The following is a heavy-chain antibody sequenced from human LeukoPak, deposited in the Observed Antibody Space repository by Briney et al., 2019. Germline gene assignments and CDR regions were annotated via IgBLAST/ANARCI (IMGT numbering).Heavy chain of an antibody. CDR3: ASGSTGWYGGFDY. D-gene: IGHD6-19*01. J-gene: IGHJ4*02. CDR1: GPTVRSNY. Sequence: GGSLTLSCAASGPTVRSNYMSWVRQAPGKGLEWVSVIFGGGSTYYADSVKGRFTISRDNTKNTLYLQMSSLRAEDTAVYYCASGSTGWYGGFDYWGQGTLVTVSS. CDR2: IFGGGST. V-gene: IGHV3-53*01.